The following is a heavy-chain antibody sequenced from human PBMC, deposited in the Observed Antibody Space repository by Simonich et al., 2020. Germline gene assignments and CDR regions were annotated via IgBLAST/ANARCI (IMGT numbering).Heavy chain of an antibody. CDR1: GGSISSYY. D-gene: IGHD2-15*01. CDR3: ARGGLYFDY. V-gene: IGHV4-59*01. J-gene: IGHJ4*02. CDR2: IYYSGST. Sequence: QVQLQESGPGLVKPSATLSLTCTVSGGSISSYYWCWIRQPPGKGREWIGYIYYSGSTNYNPALKSRVTISVDTSKNQFSLKLSSVTAADTAVYYCARGGLYFDYWGQGTLVTVSS.